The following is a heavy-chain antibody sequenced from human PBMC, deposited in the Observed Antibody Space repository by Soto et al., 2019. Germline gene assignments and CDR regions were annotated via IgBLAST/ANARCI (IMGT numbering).Heavy chain of an antibody. CDR3: ARWSYLDY. Sequence: PGGSLRLSCAASGFSFSSYAMSWVRQAPGKGLEWVSTISGSDGKTFYADSVKGRFSISRDTSDNMLCLLMNSLRDDDTAVYYCARWSYLDYWGQGARVTVSS. D-gene: IGHD2-15*01. CDR2: ISGSDGKT. CDR1: GFSFSSYA. J-gene: IGHJ4*02. V-gene: IGHV3-23*01.